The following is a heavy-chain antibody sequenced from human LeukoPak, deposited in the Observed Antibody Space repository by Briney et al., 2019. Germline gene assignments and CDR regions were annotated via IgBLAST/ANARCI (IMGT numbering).Heavy chain of an antibody. CDR2: ISTSGSTI. Sequence: GGSLRLSCTASGFTFSSYGMSRVRQAPGKGLEWVSYISTSGSTIYYADSVRGRFTVSRDNAKRSLYLQMTSLRAEDTAVYYCAGLTYDKRFDPWGQGTVVTVSS. V-gene: IGHV3-48*03. CDR3: AGLTYDKRFDP. J-gene: IGHJ5*02. D-gene: IGHD3-9*01. CDR1: GFTFSSYG.